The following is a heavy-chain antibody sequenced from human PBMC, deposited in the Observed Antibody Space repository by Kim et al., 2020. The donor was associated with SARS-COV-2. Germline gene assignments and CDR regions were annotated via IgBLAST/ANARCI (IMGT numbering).Heavy chain of an antibody. CDR3: ARVCCYDILTGYYYYGMDV. CDR2: IYYSGST. V-gene: IGHV4-30-4*01. J-gene: IGHJ6*02. CDR1: GGSISSGDYY. Sequence: SETLSLTCTVSGGSISSGDYYWSWIRQPPGKGLEWIGYIYYSGSTYYNPSLKSRVTISVDTSKNQFSLKLSSVTAADTAVYYCARVCCYDILTGYYYYGMDVWGQGTTVTVSS. D-gene: IGHD3-9*01.